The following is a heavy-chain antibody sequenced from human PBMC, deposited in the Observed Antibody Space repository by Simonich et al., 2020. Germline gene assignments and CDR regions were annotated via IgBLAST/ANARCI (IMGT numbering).Heavy chain of an antibody. J-gene: IGHJ3*02. CDR1: GGSIRRSSSH. CDR2: IYYSGST. V-gene: IGHV4-39*01. D-gene: IGHD6-13*01. Sequence: LQLQESGPGLVKASETLFPTCHVSGGSIRRSSSHWGWIRQPPGKGLEWIGSIYYSGSTYYNPSLKSRVTISVDTSKNQFSLKLSSVTAADTAVYYCARHAGFAFDIWGQGTMVTVSS. CDR3: ARHAGFAFDI.